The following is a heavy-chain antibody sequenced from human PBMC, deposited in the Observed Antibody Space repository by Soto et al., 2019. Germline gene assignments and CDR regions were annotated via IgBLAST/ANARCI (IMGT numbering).Heavy chain of an antibody. D-gene: IGHD3-9*01. J-gene: IGHJ4*02. V-gene: IGHV3-30-3*01. CDR1: GFTFSSYA. CDR3: ARVNYDILTGYEPLDY. CDR2: ISYDGSNK. Sequence: GGSLRLSCAASGFTFSSYAMHWVRQAPGKGLEWVAVISYDGSNKYYADSVKGRFTISRDNSKNTLYLQMNSLRAEDTAVYYCARVNYDILTGYEPLDYWGQGTLVTVSS.